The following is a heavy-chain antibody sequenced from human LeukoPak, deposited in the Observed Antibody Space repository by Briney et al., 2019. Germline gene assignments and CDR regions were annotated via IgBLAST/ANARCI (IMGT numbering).Heavy chain of an antibody. D-gene: IGHD5-18*01. CDR2: IYPGDADT. Sequence: GESLKISCKGSGYSFTSYWIGWVRQMPGKGLEWMGSIYPGDADTRYSPSFQGQVTISAAKSISTSYLQWSSLKASDTAMYYCARHGVDTASLDYWGQGTLVTVSS. CDR1: GYSFTSYW. CDR3: ARHGVDTASLDY. V-gene: IGHV5-51*01. J-gene: IGHJ4*02.